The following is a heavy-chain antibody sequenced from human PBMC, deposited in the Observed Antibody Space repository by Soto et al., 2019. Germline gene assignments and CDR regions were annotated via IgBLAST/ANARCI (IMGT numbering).Heavy chain of an antibody. V-gene: IGHV4-34*01. CDR1: GGSFSGYY. CDR2: INHSGST. J-gene: IGHJ4*02. CDR3: AREKPYSSSWYHDY. Sequence: QVQLQQWGAGLLKPSETLSLTCAVYGGSFSGYYWSWIRQPPGKGLEWIGEINHSGSTNYNPSLKSRVTISVDTSKHQFSLTLSSVTAADTAVYYCAREKPYSSSWYHDYWGQGTLVTVSS. D-gene: IGHD6-13*01.